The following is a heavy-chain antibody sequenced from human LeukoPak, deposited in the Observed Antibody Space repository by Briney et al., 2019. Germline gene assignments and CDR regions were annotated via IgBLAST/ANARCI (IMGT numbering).Heavy chain of an antibody. V-gene: IGHV1-69*05. J-gene: IGHJ4*02. CDR1: RGTFSSYA. D-gene: IGHD3-22*01. Sequence: SVKVSCKASRGTFSSYAISWVREAPGQGLEWMGRIIPIFGTANYAQKFQGRVTITTDESTSTAYMELSSLRSEYTAVYYCARDRDYYDSSGPLPVFDYWGQGNPVTVSS. CDR3: ARDRDYYDSSGPLPVFDY. CDR2: IIPIFGTA.